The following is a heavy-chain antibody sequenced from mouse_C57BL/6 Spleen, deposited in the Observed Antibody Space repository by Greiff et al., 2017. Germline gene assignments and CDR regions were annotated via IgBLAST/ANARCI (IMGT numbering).Heavy chain of an antibody. Sequence: EVQLQQSGPELVKPGASVKIPCKASGYTFTDYNMDWVKQSHGKSLEWIGDINPNNGGTIYNQKFKGKATLTVDKSSSTAYMELRSLTSEDTAVYYCERCGYYDGSSSYYFDYWGQGTTLTVSS. D-gene: IGHD1-1*01. CDR1: GYTFTDYN. V-gene: IGHV1-18*01. CDR2: INPNNGGT. J-gene: IGHJ2*01. CDR3: ERCGYYDGSSSYYFDY.